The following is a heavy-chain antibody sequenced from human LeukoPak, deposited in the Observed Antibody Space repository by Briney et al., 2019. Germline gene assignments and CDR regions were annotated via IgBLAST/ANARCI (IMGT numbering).Heavy chain of an antibody. J-gene: IGHJ4*02. CDR1: GYTFNGYY. Sequence: ASVKVSCKASGYTFNGYYKHWVRQAPGQGLEWMGWINPNSGGTNYAQKFQGRVTMTRDMSTSTVYMELSSLRSEDTAVYYCARVGSRVATIQREHFDYWGQGTLVTVSS. V-gene: IGHV1-2*02. CDR3: ARVGSRVATIQREHFDY. CDR2: INPNSGGT. D-gene: IGHD5-24*01.